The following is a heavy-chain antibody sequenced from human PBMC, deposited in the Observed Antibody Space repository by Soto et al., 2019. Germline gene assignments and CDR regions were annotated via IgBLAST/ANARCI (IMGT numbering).Heavy chain of an antibody. CDR3: ARDRILRYFDWSPDGALGI. J-gene: IGHJ3*02. CDR2: IIPIFGTA. CDR1: GGTFSSYA. V-gene: IGHV1-69*01. Sequence: QVQLVQSGAEVKKPGSSVKVSCKASGGTFSSYAISWVRQAPGQGLEWMGGIIPIFGTANYAQKFQGRVPITADESTSTAYLELSSLRSEDTAVYYCARDRILRYFDWSPDGALGIWGQGTMVTVSS. D-gene: IGHD3-9*01.